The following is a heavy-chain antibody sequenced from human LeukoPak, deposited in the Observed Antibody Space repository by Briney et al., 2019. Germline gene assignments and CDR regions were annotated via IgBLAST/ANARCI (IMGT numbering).Heavy chain of an antibody. Sequence: SVKVSCKASGGTFSSYAISWVRQAPGQGLEWMGRIVPILGIANYAQKFQGRVTITADKSTSTAYMELSSLRSEDTAVYYCARAGSSSWYGSYYYYGMDVWGQGTTVTVSS. CDR2: IVPILGIA. CDR3: ARAGSSSWYGSYYYYGMDV. CDR1: GGTFSSYA. J-gene: IGHJ6*02. D-gene: IGHD6-13*01. V-gene: IGHV1-69*04.